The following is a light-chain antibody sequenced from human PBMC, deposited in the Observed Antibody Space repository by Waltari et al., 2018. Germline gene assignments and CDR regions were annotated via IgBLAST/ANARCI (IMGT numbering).Light chain of an antibody. CDR1: SSDVGAYTY. CDR2: DVS. CDR3: SSYTSSSTLDVV. Sequence: QSALTQPASVSGSPGQSITISCTGTSSDVGAYTYLSCYQQHPGKAPKLMIYDVSNRPSGVSNRFSGSKSGNTASLTISGLQAEDEADYYCSSYTSSSTLDVVFGGGTKLTVL. V-gene: IGLV2-14*01. J-gene: IGLJ2*01.